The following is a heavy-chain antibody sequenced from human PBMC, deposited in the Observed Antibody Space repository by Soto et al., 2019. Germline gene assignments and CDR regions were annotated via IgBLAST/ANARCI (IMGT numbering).Heavy chain of an antibody. CDR3: ARGSDLRPKTIFGLITYYMDV. J-gene: IGHJ6*03. D-gene: IGHD3-3*01. CDR1: GGSISSYY. Sequence: PSETLSLTCTVSGGSISSYYWSWIRQPPGKGLEWIGYIYYSGSTNYNPSLKSRVTISVDTSKNQFSLRLSSVTAADTAVYYCARGSDLRPKTIFGLITYYMDVWGKGTTVTVSS. CDR2: IYYSGST. V-gene: IGHV4-59*01.